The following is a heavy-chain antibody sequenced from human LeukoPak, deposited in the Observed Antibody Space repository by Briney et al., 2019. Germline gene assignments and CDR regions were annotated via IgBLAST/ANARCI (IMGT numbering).Heavy chain of an antibody. CDR3: AGGGALLWFGELSPADAFDI. Sequence: QPGGSLRLSCAASGFTVSSNYMSWVRQAPGKGLEWVSVIYSGGSTYYADSVKGRFTISRDNSKNTLYLQMNSLRAEDTAVYYCAGGGALLWFGELSPADAFDIWGQGTMVTVSS. D-gene: IGHD3-10*01. CDR2: IYSGGST. CDR1: GFTVSSNY. J-gene: IGHJ3*02. V-gene: IGHV3-53*01.